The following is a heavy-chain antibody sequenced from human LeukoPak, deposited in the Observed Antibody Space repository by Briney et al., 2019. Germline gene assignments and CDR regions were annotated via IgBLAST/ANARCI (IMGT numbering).Heavy chain of an antibody. J-gene: IGHJ4*02. CDR1: GFTFSTYA. Sequence: GGSLRLSCTASGFTFSTYAMSWVRQAPGKGLEWVSGISGSGGSTYYADSVKGRFTISRDNSKNTLYLQMNSLRAEDTAVYYCAKCARVDWLPIDYWSQGTVVTVSA. D-gene: IGHD3-9*01. CDR3: AKCARVDWLPIDY. CDR2: ISGSGGST. V-gene: IGHV3-23*01.